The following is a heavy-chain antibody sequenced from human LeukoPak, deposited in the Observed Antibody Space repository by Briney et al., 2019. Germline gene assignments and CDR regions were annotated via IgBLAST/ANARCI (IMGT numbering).Heavy chain of an antibody. V-gene: IGHV3-33*01. J-gene: IGHJ4*02. CDR2: IWYDGSNK. CDR3: ARVAVGYCSSTSCYGDY. D-gene: IGHD2-2*01. CDR1: GFTFSSYG. Sequence: GGSLRLSCAASGFTFSSYGMHWVRQAPGKGLEWVAVIWYDGSNKYYADSVKGRFTISRDNSKNTLYLQMNSLRAEDTAVYYCARVAVGYCSSTSCYGDYWGQGTLVTVSS.